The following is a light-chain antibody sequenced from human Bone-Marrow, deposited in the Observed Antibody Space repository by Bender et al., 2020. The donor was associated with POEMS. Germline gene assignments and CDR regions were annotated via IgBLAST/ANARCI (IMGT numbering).Light chain of an antibody. CDR3: CSYAGSVV. CDR2: DVT. CDR1: SSDVGGYGY. Sequence: QSALTQPASVSESPGQSITISCTGTSSDVGGYGYVSWYQQHPGKAPKLLIYDVTNRASGVSERFSGSKSGNTASLTISGLQTEDEADYYCCSYAGSVVFGGGTKLTVL. V-gene: IGLV2-14*03. J-gene: IGLJ2*01.